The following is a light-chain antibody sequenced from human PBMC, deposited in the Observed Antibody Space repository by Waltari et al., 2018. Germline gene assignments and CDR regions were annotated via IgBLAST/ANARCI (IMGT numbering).Light chain of an antibody. CDR1: GSNIANNY. Sequence: QSVLTQPPSASGTPGQRVTMSCSGGGSNIANNYVMWYQQRPGTAPRLRVFREDERPSGVPNRFSGSKSGTAASLAISGLRSEDEADYYCTVWDNSVSAWVFGGGTKLTVL. CDR3: TVWDNSVSAWV. V-gene: IGLV1-47*01. CDR2: RED. J-gene: IGLJ3*02.